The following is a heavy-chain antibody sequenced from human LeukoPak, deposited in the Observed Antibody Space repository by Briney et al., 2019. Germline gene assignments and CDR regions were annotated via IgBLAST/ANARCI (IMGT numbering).Heavy chain of an antibody. CDR3: ARHRGWNYPDAFDI. D-gene: IGHD1-7*01. V-gene: IGHV3-74*01. CDR1: GFTFSSYW. J-gene: IGHJ3*02. CDR2: INSDGSST. Sequence: PGGSLRLSCAASGFTFSSYWMHWVRQAPGKGLVWVSRINSDGSSTSYADSVKGRFTISRDNAKNTLYLQMNSPRAEDTAVYYCARHRGWNYPDAFDIWGQGTMVTVSS.